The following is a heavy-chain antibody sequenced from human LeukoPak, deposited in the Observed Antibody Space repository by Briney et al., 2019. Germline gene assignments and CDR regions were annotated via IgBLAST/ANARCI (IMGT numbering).Heavy chain of an antibody. CDR1: GYSFSNNW. CDR3: ARHFNQYHDSGSYYSNYWYFDL. D-gene: IGHD3-10*01. Sequence: GESLRISCQGSGYSFSNNWISWVRQMPGKGLEWMGRIDPRDSYVTYSLSFQGHVTISVDKSITTAYLRWSTLKASDTATYYCARHFNQYHDSGSYYSNYWYFDLWGRGALVTVSS. J-gene: IGHJ2*01. CDR2: IDPRDSYV. V-gene: IGHV5-10-1*01.